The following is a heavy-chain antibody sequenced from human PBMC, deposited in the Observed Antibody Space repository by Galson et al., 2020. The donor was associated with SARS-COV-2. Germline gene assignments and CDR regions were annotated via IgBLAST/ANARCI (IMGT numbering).Heavy chain of an antibody. Sequence: ETSETLSLTCTVSGGSISSSSYYWGWIRQPPGKGLEWIGSIYYSGSTYYNPSLKSRVTISVDTSKNQFSLKLSSVTAADTAVYYCARDADSSGSYYYYGMDVWGQGTMVTVSS. J-gene: IGHJ6*02. D-gene: IGHD3-22*01. V-gene: IGHV4-39*01. CDR3: ARDADSSGSYYYYGMDV. CDR2: IYYSGST. CDR1: GGSISSSSYY.